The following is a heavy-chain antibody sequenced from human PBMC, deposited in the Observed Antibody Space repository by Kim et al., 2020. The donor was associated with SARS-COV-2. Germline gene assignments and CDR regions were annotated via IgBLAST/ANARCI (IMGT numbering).Heavy chain of an antibody. J-gene: IGHJ4*02. V-gene: IGHV3-74*01. Sequence: GSTDSVKGRCKLSRDNARNTLYLQMNSLRAEDTGVYYCVRKSTTYYDEWGQGSLVTVSS. D-gene: IGHD1-26*01. CDR3: VRKSTTYYDE.